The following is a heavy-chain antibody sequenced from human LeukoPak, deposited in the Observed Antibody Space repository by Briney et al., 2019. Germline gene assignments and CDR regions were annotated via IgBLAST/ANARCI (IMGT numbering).Heavy chain of an antibody. V-gene: IGHV4-39*01. D-gene: IGHD3-3*01. CDR1: GGSITSSNYF. Sequence: PSETLSLTSTVSGGSITSSNYFWGWIRQPPGQGLEWIGSIYYGGTTYYNPSLRSRVTISVETSKNQFSLKLSSVTAADTAVYYCTKYDFWSGYRDYWGQGTLVTVSS. J-gene: IGHJ4*02. CDR2: IYYGGTT. CDR3: TKYDFWSGYRDY.